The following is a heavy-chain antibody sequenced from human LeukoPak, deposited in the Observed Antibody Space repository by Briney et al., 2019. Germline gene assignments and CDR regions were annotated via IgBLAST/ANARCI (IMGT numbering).Heavy chain of an antibody. V-gene: IGHV3-23*01. CDR1: GFSFRSHG. CDR2: ISGSGIGGRT. CDR3: AKGGETAAIGFYFDY. J-gene: IGHJ4*02. Sequence: GGSLRLSCAASGFSFRSHGMNWVRQAPGKGLEWVSGISGSGIGGRTHYADSVKGRFTISRDNSKNTLYLQMNSLRVEDTAVYYCAKGGETAAIGFYFDYWGQGTLVTVSS. D-gene: IGHD2-2*01.